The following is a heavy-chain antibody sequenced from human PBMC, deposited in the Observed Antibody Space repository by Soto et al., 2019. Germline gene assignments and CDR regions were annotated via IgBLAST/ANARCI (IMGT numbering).Heavy chain of an antibody. Sequence: PGGSLRLSCVASGFNFNDHYMDWVRQAPGKGLEWVGRARNKVNNYIIAYAASVQGRFTISRDDSKNSLYLQMKSLKTEDTAVYFCARLMGTSFDLWGQGTLVTVSS. J-gene: IGHJ4*02. CDR1: GFNFNDHY. D-gene: IGHD2-8*01. CDR3: ARLMGTSFDL. CDR2: ARNKVNNYII. V-gene: IGHV3-72*01.